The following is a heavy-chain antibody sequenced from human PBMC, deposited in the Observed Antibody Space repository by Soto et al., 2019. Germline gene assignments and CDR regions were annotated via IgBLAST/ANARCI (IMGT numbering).Heavy chain of an antibody. Sequence: QVQLVQSGAEVKKPGASVKVSCKASGYTFTSYYMHWVQQAPGQGLEWMGRINPSGGSTSYAQKFQGRVTVTRDTSTGTVYVELISLRSEDTAVYYCARVPPATIFPSGMDVWGQGTTVTVSS. CDR2: INPSGGST. J-gene: IGHJ6*02. CDR1: GYTFTSYY. CDR3: ARVPPATIFPSGMDV. V-gene: IGHV1-46*01. D-gene: IGHD3-3*01.